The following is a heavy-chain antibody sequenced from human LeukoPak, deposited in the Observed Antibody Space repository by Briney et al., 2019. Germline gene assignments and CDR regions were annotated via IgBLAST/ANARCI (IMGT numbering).Heavy chain of an antibody. Sequence: SETLSLTCTVSGGSISSSSYYWGWVRQPPGKGLEWIGSIYYSGSTYYNPSLKSRVTISVDTSKNQFSLKLSSVTAADTAVYYCARRARIAVAGKGGFDYWGQGTLVTVSS. V-gene: IGHV4-39*01. J-gene: IGHJ4*02. CDR1: GGSISSSSYY. CDR3: ARRARIAVAGKGGFDY. CDR2: IYYSGST. D-gene: IGHD6-19*01.